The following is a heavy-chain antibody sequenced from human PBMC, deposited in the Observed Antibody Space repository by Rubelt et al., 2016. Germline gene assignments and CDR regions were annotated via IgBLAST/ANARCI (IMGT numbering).Heavy chain of an antibody. J-gene: IGHJ4*02. D-gene: IGHD1-26*01. CDR3: ARGIVGADGVDY. V-gene: IGHV1-69*01. Sequence: QVQLVQSGAEVKKPGSSVKVSCKASGGTFSSYAISWVRQAPGQGLEWMGGIIPIFGTANYARKFQGSVTIAADESTSTAYMELSSLRSEDAAVYYCARGIVGADGVDYWGQGTLVTVSS. CDR2: IIPIFGTA. CDR1: GGTFSSYA.